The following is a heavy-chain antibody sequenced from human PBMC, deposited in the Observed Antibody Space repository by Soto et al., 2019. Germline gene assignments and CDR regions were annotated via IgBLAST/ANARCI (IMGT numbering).Heavy chain of an antibody. J-gene: IGHJ1*01. D-gene: IGHD6-13*01. V-gene: IGHV3-23*01. CDR1: GFTFSSYA. Sequence: GGSLRLSCAASGFTFSSYAMSWVRQAPGKGLEWVSAISGSGGSTYYADSVKGRFTISRDNSKNTLYLQMNSLRAEDTAVYYCAKDRMGQQLVYWYFQHWGQGTLVTVSS. CDR2: ISGSGGST. CDR3: AKDRMGQQLVYWYFQH.